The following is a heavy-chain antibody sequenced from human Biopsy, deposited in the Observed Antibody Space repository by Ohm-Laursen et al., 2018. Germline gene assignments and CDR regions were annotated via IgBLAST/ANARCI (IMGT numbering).Heavy chain of an antibody. CDR2: NIPILGTG. CDR1: GGTFSNYG. J-gene: IGHJ1*01. D-gene: IGHD3-9*01. CDR3: ATKLTGYFHH. Sequence: SAKVSCKAPGGTFSNYGVNWVRQAPGQGLEWLGGNIPILGTGNYAQKFQDRVTVAADTSTSTATMELRSLRSDDTAVYYCATKLTGYFHHWGQGTLVTVSS. V-gene: IGHV1-69*06.